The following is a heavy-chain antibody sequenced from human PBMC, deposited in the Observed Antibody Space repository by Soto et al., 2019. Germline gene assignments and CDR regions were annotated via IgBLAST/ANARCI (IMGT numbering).Heavy chain of an antibody. CDR3: ARRQTEYDFWSGYYDLGLDV. Sequence: QVQLVQSGAEVKKPGASVMVSCKASGYTFTSYDINWVRQATGHGLEWMGWMNPNSDNTGYAQKFKGRVTMTWNNSTNTAYMELSSLRSEDTAVYYCARRQTEYDFWSGYYDLGLDVWGQGTTVTVSS. J-gene: IGHJ6*02. CDR1: GYTFTSYD. D-gene: IGHD3-3*01. V-gene: IGHV1-8*01. CDR2: MNPNSDNT.